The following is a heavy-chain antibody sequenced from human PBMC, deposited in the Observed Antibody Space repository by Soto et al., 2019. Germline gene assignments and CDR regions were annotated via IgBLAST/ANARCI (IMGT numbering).Heavy chain of an antibody. CDR2: ISTSGSPA. V-gene: IGHV3-11*01. D-gene: IGHD2-8*01. J-gene: IGHJ1*01. Sequence: PGGSLRISCTVSGFAFRHNYLTWIRQAPGKGLEWLSYISTSGSPAYYADSVKGRFTISRDNSKNTLYLQMNSLRAEDTAVYYCVVDIVLMVYAAHGPPFQHWGQGTLVTVSS. CDR1: GFAFRHNY. CDR3: VVDIVLMVYAAHGPPFQH.